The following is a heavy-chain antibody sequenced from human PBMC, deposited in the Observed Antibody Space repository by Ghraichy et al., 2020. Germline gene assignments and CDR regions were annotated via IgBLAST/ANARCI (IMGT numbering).Heavy chain of an antibody. CDR1: GFTFSLYA. Sequence: GALRLSCAASGFTFSLYAMSWVRQAPGKGLEWVSAINDSGAGTYYADSVKGRFTISRDNSKNTLYLQMNSLTAEDTAVYYCARLTSSNWGQGTLVTVSS. V-gene: IGHV3-23*01. CDR2: INDSGAGT. D-gene: IGHD2-2*01. J-gene: IGHJ4*02. CDR3: ARLTSSN.